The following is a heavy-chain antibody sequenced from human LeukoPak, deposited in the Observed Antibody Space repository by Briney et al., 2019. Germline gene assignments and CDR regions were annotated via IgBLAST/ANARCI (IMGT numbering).Heavy chain of an antibody. CDR2: ISGSGGST. CDR3: AKDVTESYYYDSSGYL. CDR1: GFTFSSYA. V-gene: IGHV3-23*01. Sequence: TGGSLRLSCAASGFTFSSYAMSWVRQAPGKGLEWVSAISGSGGSTYYADSVKGRFTISRDNSENTLYLQMNSLRAEDTAVYYCAKDVTESYYYDSSGYLWGQGTLVTVSS. J-gene: IGHJ4*02. D-gene: IGHD3-22*01.